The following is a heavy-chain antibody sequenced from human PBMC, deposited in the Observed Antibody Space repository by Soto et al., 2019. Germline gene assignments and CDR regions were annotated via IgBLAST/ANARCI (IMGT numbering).Heavy chain of an antibody. CDR1: GLSVSSNY. D-gene: IGHD1-1*01. J-gene: IGHJ4*02. CDR3: ARGYWVQGYGAGTYFDY. Sequence: EVQLVXSGGGXVQPGXSLXXSCAASGLSVSSNYMSWVRQAPGKGLEWVSVIYSGTTTHYADSVKGRFTISRDSSKNTLFLQMNSLRAEDTAVYFCARGYWVQGYGAGTYFDYWGQGTLVTVSS. CDR2: IYSGTTT. V-gene: IGHV3-66*01.